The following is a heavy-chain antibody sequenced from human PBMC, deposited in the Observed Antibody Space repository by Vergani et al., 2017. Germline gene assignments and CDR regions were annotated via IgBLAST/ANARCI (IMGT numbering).Heavy chain of an antibody. CDR1: GGSISSSNW. CDR3: ARGVDEILTGPYYYYYYGMDV. Sequence: QVQLQESGPGLVKPSGTLSLTCAVSGGSISSSNWWSWVRQPPGKGLEWIGEIYHSGSTNYNPSLKSRVTISVDTSKNQFSLKLSSVTAADTAVYYCARGVDEILTGPYYYYYYGMDVWGQGTTVTVSS. D-gene: IGHD3-9*01. V-gene: IGHV4-4*02. J-gene: IGHJ6*02. CDR2: IYHSGST.